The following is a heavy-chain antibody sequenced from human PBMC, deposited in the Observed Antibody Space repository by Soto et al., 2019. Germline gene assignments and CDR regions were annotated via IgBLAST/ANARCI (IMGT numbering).Heavy chain of an antibody. CDR1: GYTFTGYY. Sequence: QVQLVQSGAEVKKPGASVKVSCKASGYTFTGYYMHLVRQAPGQGLEWMGWINPNSGGTKYAQNFEGWVNMTRDTSISTADMELSRLRCDDTSVYYCARHPYSGYDLSDNWFDPWGQGTLVTVSS. V-gene: IGHV1-2*04. J-gene: IGHJ5*02. CDR2: INPNSGGT. CDR3: ARHPYSGYDLSDNWFDP. D-gene: IGHD5-12*01.